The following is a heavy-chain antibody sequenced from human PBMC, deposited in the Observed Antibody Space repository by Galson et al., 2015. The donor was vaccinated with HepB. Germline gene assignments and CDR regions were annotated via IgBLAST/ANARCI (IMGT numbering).Heavy chain of an antibody. CDR2: IIPIFGTA. Sequence: SGGTFSSYAISWVRQAPGQGLEWMGGIIPIFGTANYAQKFQGRVTITADKSTSTAYMGLSSLRSEDTAVYYCARDRGPTIVVVPAALYGMDVWGQGTTVTVSS. J-gene: IGHJ6*02. CDR3: ARDRGPTIVVVPAALYGMDV. V-gene: IGHV1-69*06. CDR1: GGTFSSYA. D-gene: IGHD2-2*01.